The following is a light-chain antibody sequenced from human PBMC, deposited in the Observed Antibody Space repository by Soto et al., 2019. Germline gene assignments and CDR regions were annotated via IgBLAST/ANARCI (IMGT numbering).Light chain of an antibody. CDR1: SYNIGAGYE. CDR3: QSYDSSLSGYV. CDR2: ENN. Sequence: QSVLTQPPSVSEAPGQRVTISCTGSSYNIGAGYEAHWYQQVPGTAPNLLIYENNNRPSGVPDRFSGSKSGTSASLAITGLQAEDEAEYYCQSYDSSLSGYVFGTGTKVTVL. V-gene: IGLV1-40*01. J-gene: IGLJ1*01.